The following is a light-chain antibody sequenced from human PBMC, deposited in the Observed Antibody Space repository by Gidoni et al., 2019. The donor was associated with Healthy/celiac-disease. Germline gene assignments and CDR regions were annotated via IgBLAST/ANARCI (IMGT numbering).Light chain of an antibody. J-gene: IGLJ3*02. CDR2: QDS. Sequence: SYELTQPPSVSVSPGQTASITFSGDKLGDKYACWYQQKPGQSPVLVIYQDSKRPSGIPERFSGSNSGNTATLTISGTQAMDEADYYCQAWDSSTVEFGGGTKLTVL. V-gene: IGLV3-1*01. CDR3: QAWDSSTVE. CDR1: KLGDKY.